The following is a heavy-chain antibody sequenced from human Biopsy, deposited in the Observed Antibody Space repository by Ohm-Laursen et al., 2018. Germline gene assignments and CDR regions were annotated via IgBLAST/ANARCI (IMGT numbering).Heavy chain of an antibody. CDR1: GFTFREYY. D-gene: IGHD3-10*01. V-gene: IGHV3-11*01. J-gene: IGHJ6*02. CDR3: ARPPWGHAYGYYNGMDV. Sequence: SLRLSCTASGFTFREYYMIWIRQPPGKGLEWVSYITNSGGTVYYEDSVKGRFTVSRDNAKNSLYLQMDRLRAEDTAVYYCARPPWGHAYGYYNGMDVWGQGTTVIVSS. CDR2: ITNSGGTV.